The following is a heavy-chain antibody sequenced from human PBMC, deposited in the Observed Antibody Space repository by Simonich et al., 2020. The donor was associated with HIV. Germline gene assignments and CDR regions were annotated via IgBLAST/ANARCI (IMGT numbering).Heavy chain of an antibody. CDR3: ARGLYSSNWSLGVFDI. CDR2: INYDGRNS. Sequence: EVQLLVSGGGLVKPGGSLRLSCAASGFTFSSYSMNWVSQAPGKGLEWVSHINYDGRNSSYAESGKGPFTISRDIAKKTLYLQMNSLRAEDTAVFYCARGLYSSNWSLGVFDIWGQGTMVTVSS. V-gene: IGHV3-74*02. CDR1: GFTFSSYS. D-gene: IGHD6-13*01. J-gene: IGHJ3*02.